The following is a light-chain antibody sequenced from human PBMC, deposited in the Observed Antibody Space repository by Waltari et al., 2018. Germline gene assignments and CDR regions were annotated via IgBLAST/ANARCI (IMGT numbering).Light chain of an antibody. V-gene: IGKV3-11*01. CDR3: QQRFDWPLT. CDR1: QNVRTF. CDR2: DAS. Sequence: GRAGQNVRTFLTCDQTQPGQAPRPLIYDASNRAIGIPARFSGSGSWTDFTLTISSLEPEDCAFYYCQQRFDWPLTFGGGTKVEIK. J-gene: IGKJ4*01.